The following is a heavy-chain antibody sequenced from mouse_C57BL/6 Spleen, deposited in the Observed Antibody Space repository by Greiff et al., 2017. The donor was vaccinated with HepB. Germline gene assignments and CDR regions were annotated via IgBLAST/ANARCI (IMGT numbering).Heavy chain of an antibody. V-gene: IGHV1-22*01. Sequence: EVQLQESGPELVKPGASVKMSCKASGYTFTDYNMHWVKQSHGKSLEWIGYINPNNGGTSYNQKFKGKATLTVNKSSNTAYMELRSLTSEDSAVYYCARGYGYDGTLFAYWGQGTLVTVSA. J-gene: IGHJ3*01. CDR1: GYTFTDYN. D-gene: IGHD2-2*01. CDR3: ARGYGYDGTLFAY. CDR2: INPNNGGT.